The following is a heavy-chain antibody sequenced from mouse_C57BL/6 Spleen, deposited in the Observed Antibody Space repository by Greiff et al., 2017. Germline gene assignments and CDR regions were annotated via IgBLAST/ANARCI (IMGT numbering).Heavy chain of an antibody. CDR2: ISDGGSYT. V-gene: IGHV5-4*01. D-gene: IGHD1-2*01. CDR1: GFTFSSYA. Sequence: EVQRVESGGGLVKPGGSLKLSCAASGFTFSSYAMSWVRQTPEKRLEWVATISDGGSYTYYPDNVKGRFTISRDNAKNNLYLQMSHLKSEDTAMYYCARDQGVLRPSFAYWGQGTLVTVSA. J-gene: IGHJ3*01. CDR3: ARDQGVLRPSFAY.